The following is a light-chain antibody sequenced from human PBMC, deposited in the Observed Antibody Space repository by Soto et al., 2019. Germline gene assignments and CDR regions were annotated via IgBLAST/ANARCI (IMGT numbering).Light chain of an antibody. Sequence: QSALTQPASVSGSPGQSITISCTGTSSDVGSYNLVSWYQQHPDKAPKLMIYEVSKRPSGVSNRFSGSKSGNTASLTISGLQAEDEADYYCCSYAGSSTPHVVFGGGTQLTVL. CDR3: CSYAGSSTPHVV. CDR1: SSDVGSYNL. J-gene: IGLJ2*01. V-gene: IGLV2-23*02. CDR2: EVS.